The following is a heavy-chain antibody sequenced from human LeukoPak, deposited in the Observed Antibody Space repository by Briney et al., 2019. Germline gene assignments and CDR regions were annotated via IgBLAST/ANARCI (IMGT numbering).Heavy chain of an antibody. CDR2: INQDGSEQ. CDR3: ATVDTEHYFDY. J-gene: IGHJ4*02. CDR1: GFTFSSYW. V-gene: IGHV3-7*01. D-gene: IGHD5-18*01. Sequence: GGSLRLSCAASGFTFSSYWMSWVRQAPGKGLEWVANINQDGSEQYYVDSVKGRFTISRDNTKNSLYLQMNSLRAEDTAVYYCATVDTEHYFDYWGQGTLVTVSS.